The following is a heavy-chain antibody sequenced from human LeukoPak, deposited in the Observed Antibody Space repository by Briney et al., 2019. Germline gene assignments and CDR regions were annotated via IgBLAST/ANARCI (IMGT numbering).Heavy chain of an antibody. V-gene: IGHV3-23*01. CDR1: GFTFSSYA. Sequence: GGSLRLSCAASGFTFSSYAMSWVRRAPGKGLEWVSAISGSGGSTYYADSVKGRFTISRDNAKNSLYLQMNSLRAEDTAVYYCARRPMRFLEWLNKDYMDVWGKGTTVTVSS. J-gene: IGHJ6*03. CDR3: ARRPMRFLEWLNKDYMDV. D-gene: IGHD3-3*01. CDR2: ISGSGGST.